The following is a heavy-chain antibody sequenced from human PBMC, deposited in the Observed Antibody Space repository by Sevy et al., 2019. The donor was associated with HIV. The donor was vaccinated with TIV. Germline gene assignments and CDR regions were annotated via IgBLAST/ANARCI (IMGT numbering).Heavy chain of an antibody. J-gene: IGHJ4*01. D-gene: IGHD1-26*01. Sequence: GGCLRLSCAASRFTFKTYWMSWVRQAPGKGLEGVGNIKEDGSAKYYADSVRGRFTLSRDNAKNSLYLQMSSLRVEDTAVYYCARDSPGYGGYSYWGQGTLVHVSS. CDR1: RFTFKTYW. V-gene: IGHV3-7*01. CDR3: ARDSPGYGGYSY. CDR2: IKEDGSAK.